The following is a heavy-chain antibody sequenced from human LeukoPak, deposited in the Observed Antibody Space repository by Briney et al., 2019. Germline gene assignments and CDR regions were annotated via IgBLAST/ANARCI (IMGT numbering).Heavy chain of an antibody. CDR3: ARDLGDFGYSYGLDY. V-gene: IGHV6-1*01. D-gene: IGHD5-18*01. CDR1: GDSVSSNSAA. Sequence: SQTLSLTCALSGDSVSSNSAAWHWIRQSPSRGLEWLERTYYRSKWYNDYAVSVKSRITINPDTSKNQFSLQLNSVTPEDTAVYYCARDLGDFGYSYGLDYWGQGTLVTVSS. CDR2: TYYRSKWYN. J-gene: IGHJ4*02.